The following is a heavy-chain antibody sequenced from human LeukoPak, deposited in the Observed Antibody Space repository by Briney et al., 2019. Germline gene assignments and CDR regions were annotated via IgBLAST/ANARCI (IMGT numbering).Heavy chain of an antibody. J-gene: IGHJ4*02. CDR2: IYYSGSP. Sequence: SETLSLTCTVSGGSISSSSYYWGWTRQPPGKGLEWIGSIYYSGSPYYNPSLKSRVTISVDTSKNQFSLQLSSVTAADTAVYYCARHVYSSGYYYTYYFDYWGQGTLVTVSS. CDR3: ARHVYSSGYYYTYYFDY. CDR1: GGSISSSSYY. V-gene: IGHV4-39*01. D-gene: IGHD3-22*01.